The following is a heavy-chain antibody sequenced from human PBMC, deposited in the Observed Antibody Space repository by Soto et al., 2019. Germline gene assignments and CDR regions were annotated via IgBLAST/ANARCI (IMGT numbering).Heavy chain of an antibody. D-gene: IGHD3-9*01. V-gene: IGHV3-23*01. Sequence: GGSLRLSCAASGFTLAKYTMGWARQAPGKGLEWVAESYSTGGTEYADSVKGRFSISRDNSKNVLFLQMNSLQVEDTALYFCARDREPDGIWTFDSWGQGTLVTVSS. J-gene: IGHJ4*02. CDR3: ARDREPDGIWTFDS. CDR1: GFTLAKYT. CDR2: SYSTGGT.